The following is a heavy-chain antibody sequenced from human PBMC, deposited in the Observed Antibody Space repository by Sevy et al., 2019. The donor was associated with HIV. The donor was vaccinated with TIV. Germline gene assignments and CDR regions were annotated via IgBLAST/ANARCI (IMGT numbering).Heavy chain of an antibody. D-gene: IGHD6-13*01. V-gene: IGHV3-11*01. CDR1: GFTFSDYY. Sequence: GGSLRLSCAASGFTFSDYYMSWIRQAPGKGLEWVSYISSSGSTIYYADSVKGRFTISRDNAKNSLYLQMNSLRAEDTAVYYCARDSGCIAAAGISAGWFDPWGQGTLVTVSS. CDR3: ARDSGCIAAAGISAGWFDP. CDR2: ISSSGSTI. J-gene: IGHJ5*02.